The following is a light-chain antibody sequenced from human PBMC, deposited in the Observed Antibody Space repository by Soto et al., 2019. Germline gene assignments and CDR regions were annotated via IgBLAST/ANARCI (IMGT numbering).Light chain of an antibody. Sequence: EIVLTQSPGTLSLSPVERATLSCRASQSVSSNLAWYQQKPGQAPRLLIYGASTRATGIPARFSGSGSGTEFTLTISRLEPEDSAVYYCQQYASSPRTFGQGTKVDI. CDR3: QQYASSPRT. CDR1: QSVSSN. V-gene: IGKV3-20*01. J-gene: IGKJ1*01. CDR2: GAS.